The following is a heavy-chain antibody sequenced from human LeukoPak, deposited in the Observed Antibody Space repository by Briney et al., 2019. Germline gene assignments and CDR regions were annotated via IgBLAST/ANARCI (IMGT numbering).Heavy chain of an antibody. CDR1: GGSTSSSSYY. Sequence: SETLSLTCIVSGGSTSSSSYYWGWIRQPPGKGLEWIGSIYFSGTTYYSPSLKSRVTISVDTSKNHFSLKLSSVTAADTAVYYCARHPKKNGIVGATIYDWGQGTLVTVSS. J-gene: IGHJ4*02. CDR3: ARHPKKNGIVGATIYD. V-gene: IGHV4-39*01. CDR2: IYFSGTT. D-gene: IGHD1-26*01.